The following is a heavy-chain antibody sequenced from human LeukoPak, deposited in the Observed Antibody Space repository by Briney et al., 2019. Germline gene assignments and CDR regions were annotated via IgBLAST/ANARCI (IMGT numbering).Heavy chain of an antibody. CDR1: GYTFTGYY. CDR2: INPNSGGT. CDR3: ARFMITYRASDI. Sequence: ASVKVSCKASGYTFTGYYMHWVRQAPGQGLEWMGWINPNSGGTNYAQKFQGRVTMTRDTSISTAYMELSRLRSDDTAVYYCARFMITYRASDIWGQGTMVTVSS. D-gene: IGHD3-16*01. J-gene: IGHJ3*02. V-gene: IGHV1-2*02.